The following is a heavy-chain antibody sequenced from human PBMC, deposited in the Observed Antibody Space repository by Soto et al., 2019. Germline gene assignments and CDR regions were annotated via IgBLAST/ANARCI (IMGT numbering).Heavy chain of an antibody. CDR3: ARTGCGYSGYEPAYYYYYYMGV. CDR1: GFTFSSYS. D-gene: IGHD5-12*01. CDR2: ISSSSSYI. J-gene: IGHJ6*03. V-gene: IGHV3-21*01. Sequence: EVQLVESGGGLVQPGGSLRLSCAASGFTFSSYSMNWVRQAPGKGLEWVSSISSSSSYIYYADSVKGRFTISRDNAKNSLYLQKNSLRAEDTAVYYGARTGCGYSGYEPAYYYYYYMGVLGKGNTVTVSS.